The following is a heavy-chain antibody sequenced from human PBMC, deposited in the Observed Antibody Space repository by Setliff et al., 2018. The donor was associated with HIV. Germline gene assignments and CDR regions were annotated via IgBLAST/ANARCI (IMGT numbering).Heavy chain of an antibody. CDR1: GRMFSSYS. D-gene: IGHD1-26*01. V-gene: IGHV1-69*02. CDR3: AGTAGWELPPRLYYYYCYMDV. J-gene: IGHJ6*03. Sequence: GASVKVSCKASGRMFSSYSITWVRQAPGQGLEWMGRIVPILGITKYAQRFQGRVTFTADRSTSTAYMELSSLRSEDTAVYYCAGTAGWELPPRLYYYYCYMDVWGKGTTVTVSS. CDR2: IVPILGIT.